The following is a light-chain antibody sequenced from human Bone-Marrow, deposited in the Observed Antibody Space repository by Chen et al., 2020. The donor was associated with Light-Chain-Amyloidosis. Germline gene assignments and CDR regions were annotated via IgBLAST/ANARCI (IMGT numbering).Light chain of an antibody. CDR2: EDD. V-gene: IGLV6-57*01. CDR3: QSYQGSSQGV. CDR1: SGSIATNY. Sequence: NFMLTKPHSVSESPGKTVIISCTRSSGSIATNYVQWYQQRPGSSPTTVIYEDDQRPSGVPDRFSGSIDRSSNSASLTISGLKTEDEADYYCQSYQGSSQGVFCGGTKLTVL. J-gene: IGLJ3*02.